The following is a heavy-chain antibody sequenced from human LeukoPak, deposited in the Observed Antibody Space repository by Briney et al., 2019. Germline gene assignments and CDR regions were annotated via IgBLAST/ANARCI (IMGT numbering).Heavy chain of an antibody. CDR2: ISAYNGNT. CDR1: GHTFTSYG. D-gene: IGHD6-19*01. CDR3: ARGSCGWLGGYYYYMDV. Sequence: ASVKVSCKASGHTFTSYGISWVRQAPGQGLEWMGWISAYNGNTNYAQKLQGRVTMTTDTSTSTAYMELRSLRSDDTAVYYCARGSCGWLGGYYYYMDVWGKGTTVTVSS. V-gene: IGHV1-18*01. J-gene: IGHJ6*03.